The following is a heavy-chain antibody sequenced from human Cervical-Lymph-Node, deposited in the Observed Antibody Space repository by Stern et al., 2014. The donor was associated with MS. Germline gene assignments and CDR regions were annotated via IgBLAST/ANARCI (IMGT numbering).Heavy chain of an antibody. J-gene: IGHJ4*02. D-gene: IGHD5-24*01. CDR3: AREGGRDGYTYYYFDY. CDR2: ITSRSRYL. V-gene: IGHV3-21*01. Sequence: VQLVQSGGGLVKPGGSLRLSCAVSGFTFSSYSMNSVRQAPGKGLEWVSSITSRSRYLYYADSVKGRFTISRDNAKKAVYLHMNSLKSEDTAVYYCAREGGRDGYTYYYFDYWGQGTLVTVSS. CDR1: GFTFSSYS.